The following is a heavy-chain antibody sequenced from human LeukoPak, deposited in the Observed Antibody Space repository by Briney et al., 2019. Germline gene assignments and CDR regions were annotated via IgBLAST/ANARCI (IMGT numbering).Heavy chain of an antibody. CDR2: INSDGSST. Sequence: GGSLRLSCAASGFTFSSYWMHWVRQAPGKGLVWVSRINSDGSSTSHADSVKGRFTISRDNAKNTLYVQMNSLRAEDTAVYYCARDRPVVCSSTTCYPRFDYWGQGSLVTVSS. CDR3: ARDRPVVCSSTTCYPRFDY. D-gene: IGHD2-2*01. J-gene: IGHJ4*02. CDR1: GFTFSSYW. V-gene: IGHV3-74*01.